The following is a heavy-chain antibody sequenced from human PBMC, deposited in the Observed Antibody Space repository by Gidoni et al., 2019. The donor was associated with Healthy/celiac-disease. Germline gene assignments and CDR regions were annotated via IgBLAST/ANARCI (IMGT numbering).Heavy chain of an antibody. CDR3: ARGLDYGDYAPFDY. Sequence: VQWVESGGGGVQPGRPLRLPCAASGFTSGSYAMHWVREAPGKGLEVVAVISNNRSNEDYADCGKGRFTITRDNSKNTLYLRMNSLRAEDAAVYYCARGLDYGDYAPFDYWGQGTLVTVSS. CDR2: ISNNRSNE. J-gene: IGHJ4*02. CDR1: GFTSGSYA. D-gene: IGHD4-17*01. V-gene: IGHV3-30-3*01.